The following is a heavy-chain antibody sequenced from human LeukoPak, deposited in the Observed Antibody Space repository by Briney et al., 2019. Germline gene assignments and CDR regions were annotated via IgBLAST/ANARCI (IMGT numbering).Heavy chain of an antibody. Sequence: ASVKVSCEASGYTFTSYYMHWVRQAPGQGLEWMGIINPSGGSTSYAQKFQGRVTMTRDTSTSTVYMELSSLRSEDTAVYYCAKDSLTTVTTYAFDIWGQGTMVTVSS. V-gene: IGHV1-46*01. D-gene: IGHD4-17*01. CDR3: AKDSLTTVTTYAFDI. CDR2: INPSGGST. CDR1: GYTFTSYY. J-gene: IGHJ3*02.